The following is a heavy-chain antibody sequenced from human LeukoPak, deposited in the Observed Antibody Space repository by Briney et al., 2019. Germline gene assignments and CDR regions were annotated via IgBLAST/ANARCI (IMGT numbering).Heavy chain of an antibody. CDR3: ARNDSSGYFDY. V-gene: IGHV4-38-2*01. CDR1: DYSISSGNY. J-gene: IGHJ4*02. D-gene: IGHD3-22*01. CDR2: VYHSGST. Sequence: SETLSLTCAVSDYSISSGNYWGWIRQPPGKGLEWIGSVYHSGSTHYSPSLKSRVTIAVDTSKDQFSLKLSSVTAADTAVYYCARNDSSGYFDYWGQGTLVTVSS.